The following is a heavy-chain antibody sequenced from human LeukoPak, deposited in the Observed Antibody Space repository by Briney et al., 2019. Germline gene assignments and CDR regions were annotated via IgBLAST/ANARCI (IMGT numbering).Heavy chain of an antibody. J-gene: IGHJ4*02. V-gene: IGHV3-49*04. CDR1: GFTFGDYA. D-gene: IGHD3-3*01. CDR2: IRSKAYGGTT. Sequence: RGRSLRLSCTASGFTFGDYAMSWVRQAPGKGLEGVGFIRSKAYGGTTEYAASVKGRFTISRDDSKSIAYLQMNSLKTEDTAVYYCTRGWSRDYWGQGTLVTVSS. CDR3: TRGWSRDY.